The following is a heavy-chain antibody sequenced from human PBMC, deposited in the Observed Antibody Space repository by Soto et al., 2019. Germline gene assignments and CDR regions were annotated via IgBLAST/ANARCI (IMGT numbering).Heavy chain of an antibody. Sequence: EVQLVESGGGLVQPGESLRLSCAASGFTVSNYHMTWVRQAPGKGLEWVSAVYADGATSHADSVKDRFTVYRDNSRNTLNLENGGPRGEDTAGYYCARSGGGLDYWGQGTLVTVSS. CDR2: VYADGAT. J-gene: IGHJ4*02. CDR3: ARSGGGLDY. D-gene: IGHD3-10*01. V-gene: IGHV3-66*01. CDR1: GFTVSNYH.